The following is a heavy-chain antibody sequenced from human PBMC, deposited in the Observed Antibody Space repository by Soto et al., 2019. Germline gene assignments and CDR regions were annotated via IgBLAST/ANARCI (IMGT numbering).Heavy chain of an antibody. CDR3: ARRGSSWSNPLDY. D-gene: IGHD6-13*01. CDR1: GGSISNYY. V-gene: IGHV4-59*08. J-gene: IGHJ4*02. CDR2: IYHSGSS. Sequence: PSQTLPLTCTVSGGSISNYYWSWIRQPPGKGLEWIGYIYHSGSSNYNPSLKSRVTISIDTSKNQFSLKLTSVTAADTAVYYCARRGSSWSNPLDYWGQGTLVTVSS.